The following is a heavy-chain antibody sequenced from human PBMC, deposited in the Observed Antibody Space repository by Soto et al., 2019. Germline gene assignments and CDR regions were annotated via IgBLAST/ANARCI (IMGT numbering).Heavy chain of an antibody. J-gene: IGHJ4*02. CDR2: IDPSGGST. Sequence: QVQLVQSGAEVKKPGASVKVSCKASGYSFISYYLHWVRQAPGQGLEGLGIIDPSGGSTNYVKKVQSRSTLTGYTAESTASVELSSLEHEDMVVDYCVRNKGDYYNSSFTPRPDKTGFEYWGQGTLVTVSS. D-gene: IGHD3-22*01. V-gene: IGHV1-46*01. CDR1: GYSFISYY. CDR3: VRNKGDYYNSSFTPRPDKTGFEY.